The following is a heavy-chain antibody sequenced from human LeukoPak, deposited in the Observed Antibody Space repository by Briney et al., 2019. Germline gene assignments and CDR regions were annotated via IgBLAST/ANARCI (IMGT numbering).Heavy chain of an antibody. V-gene: IGHV4-4*07. J-gene: IGHJ4*02. CDR3: ARVFGGNSLDY. CDR2: IHKIGTT. D-gene: IGHD1-26*01. CDR1: LASINNYY. Sequence: PSETLSLTCIVSLASINNYYWSWIRQPAGKVREWIGRIHKIGTTYYSRSLKSRVTMSIDTPKNQFSLQLSAVSAADTAIYYCARVFGGNSLDYWGQGTLVAVSS.